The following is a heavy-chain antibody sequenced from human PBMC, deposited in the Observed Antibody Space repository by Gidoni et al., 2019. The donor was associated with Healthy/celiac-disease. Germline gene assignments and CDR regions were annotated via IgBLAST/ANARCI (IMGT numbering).Heavy chain of an antibody. J-gene: IGHJ6*02. V-gene: IGHV3-13*01. CDR3: ARDRVVVAATRRGSFYYYGMDV. CDR1: GFTFSSYD. CDR2: IGTAGDT. D-gene: IGHD2-15*01. Sequence: EVQLVESGGGLVQPGGSLRLSCAASGFTFSSYDMHWVRQATGKGLEWVSAIGTAGDTYYPGSVKGRFTISRENAKNSLYLQMNSLRAGDTAVYYCARDRVVVAATRRGSFYYYGMDVWGQGTTVTVSS.